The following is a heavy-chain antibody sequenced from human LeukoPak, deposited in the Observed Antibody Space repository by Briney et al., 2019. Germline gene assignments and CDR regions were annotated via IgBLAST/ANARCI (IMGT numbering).Heavy chain of an antibody. D-gene: IGHD4-17*01. CDR2: ISYDGSNK. CDR3: AKVRTVITPLSFGMDV. Sequence: RSGGSLRLSCAASGFTFSSYGMHWVRQAPGKGLEWVAVISYDGSNKYYADSVKGRFTISRDNSKNTLYLQMNSLRAEDTAVYYCAKVRTVITPLSFGMDVWGQGTTVTVSS. V-gene: IGHV3-30*18. CDR1: GFTFSSYG. J-gene: IGHJ6*02.